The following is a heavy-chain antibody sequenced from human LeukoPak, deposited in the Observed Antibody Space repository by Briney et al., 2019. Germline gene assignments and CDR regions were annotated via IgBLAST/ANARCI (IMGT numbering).Heavy chain of an antibody. J-gene: IGHJ4*02. Sequence: ISYSGGGTYYADSVKGRITISRVNYKNTLSLQMNSLRAEDTAVYYCAKGGSSGWSGSRFDYWGQGTLVTVSS. CDR3: AKGGSSGWSGSRFDY. V-gene: IGHV3-23*01. CDR2: ISYSGGGT. D-gene: IGHD6-19*01.